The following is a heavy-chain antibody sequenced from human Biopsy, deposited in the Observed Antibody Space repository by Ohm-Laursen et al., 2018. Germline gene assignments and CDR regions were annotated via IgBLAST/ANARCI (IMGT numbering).Heavy chain of an antibody. D-gene: IGHD5-18*01. CDR1: GGSVSSNTNY. V-gene: IGHV4-61*01. J-gene: IGHJ4*02. CDR3: ARGSSYGYDFDY. CDR2: IYYSGST. Sequence: SDTLSLTCTVSGGSVSSNTNYWAWIRQPPGKRLEWIGNIYYSGSTNFNPSLKSRVTISVDTSKNQFSLKLSSVTAADTAVYFCARGSSYGYDFDYWGQGTLVIVSS.